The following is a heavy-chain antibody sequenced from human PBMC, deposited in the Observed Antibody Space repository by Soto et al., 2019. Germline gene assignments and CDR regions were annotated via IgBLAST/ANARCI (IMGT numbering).Heavy chain of an antibody. D-gene: IGHD3-16*01. Sequence: QVQLVQSGAEVKKPGSSVKVSCKASGGTFSSYAISWVRQAPGQGLEWMGGIIPIFGTANYAQKFQGSVTITSDESTSTAYMELRSLRSEATAEYYCARVTSWRGWYFDLWGRGTMVTVSS. CDR3: ARVTSWRGWYFDL. CDR1: GGTFSSYA. CDR2: IIPIFGTA. J-gene: IGHJ2*01. V-gene: IGHV1-69*05.